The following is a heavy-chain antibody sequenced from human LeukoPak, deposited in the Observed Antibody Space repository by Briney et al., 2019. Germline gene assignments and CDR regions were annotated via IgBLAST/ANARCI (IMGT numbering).Heavy chain of an antibody. D-gene: IGHD4-17*01. V-gene: IGHV1-18*01. CDR2: ISAYNGNT. CDR1: GYTFTSYG. J-gene: IGHJ4*02. Sequence: GASVKVSCKASGYTFTSYGISWVRQAPGQGLEWMGWISAYNGNTNYAQKLQGRVTMTTDTSTSTAYMELRSLRSDDTAVYYCARHQYGRGDPSPYFDYWGQGTLVTVSS. CDR3: ARHQYGRGDPSPYFDY.